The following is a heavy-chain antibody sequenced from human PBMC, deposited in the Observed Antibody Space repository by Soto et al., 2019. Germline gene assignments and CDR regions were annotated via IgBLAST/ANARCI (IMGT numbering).Heavy chain of an antibody. CDR3: ARSLYSGSYTNWFDP. V-gene: IGHV4-59*01. CDR2: IYYSGST. J-gene: IGHJ5*02. CDR1: GGSISSYY. Sequence: PSETLSLTCTVSGGSISSYYWSWIRQPPGKGLEYIGYIYYSGSTNYNPSLKSRVTISVDTSKKQFSLKLGSVTAADTAVYYCARSLYSGSYTNWFDPWGQGTLVTVSS. D-gene: IGHD1-26*01.